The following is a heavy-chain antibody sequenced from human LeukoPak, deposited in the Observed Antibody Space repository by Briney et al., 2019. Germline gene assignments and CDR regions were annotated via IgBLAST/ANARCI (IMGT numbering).Heavy chain of an antibody. CDR2: ISSSGSTI. CDR1: GFTFSDYY. J-gene: IGHJ6*03. Sequence: GGSLRLSCAASGFTFSDYYVSWIRQAPGKGLEWVSYISSSGSTIYYADSVKGRFTISRDNAKNSLYLQMNSLRAEDTAVYYCARDVGAVPAAIYYYYMDVWGKGTTVTVSS. D-gene: IGHD2-2*01. CDR3: ARDVGAVPAAIYYYYMDV. V-gene: IGHV3-11*01.